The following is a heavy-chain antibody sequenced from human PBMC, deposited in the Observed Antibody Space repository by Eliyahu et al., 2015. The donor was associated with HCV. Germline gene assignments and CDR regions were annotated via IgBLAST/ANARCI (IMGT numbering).Heavy chain of an antibody. V-gene: IGHV3-9*01. Sequence: EVQLVESGGGLVQPGRSLRRSCAASXFTFXDYAMXWVRQAPGKGLEWVSGISWNSGSIGYADSVKGRFTISRDNAKNSLYLQMNSLRAEDTALYYCAKDRNSMVRGPLFDYWGQGTLVTVSS. CDR3: AKDRNSMVRGPLFDY. J-gene: IGHJ4*02. CDR2: ISWNSGSI. CDR1: XFTFXDYA. D-gene: IGHD3-10*01.